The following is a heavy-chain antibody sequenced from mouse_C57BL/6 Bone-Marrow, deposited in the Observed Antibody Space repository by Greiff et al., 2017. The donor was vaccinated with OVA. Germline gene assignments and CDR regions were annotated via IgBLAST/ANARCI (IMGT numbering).Heavy chain of an antibody. CDR1: FFTLPPTS. CDR2: IDPANGNT. V-gene: IGHV14-3*01. Sequence: SFPLSFTSSFFTLPPTSIHCVKPRPEQCLEWIVLIDPANGNTKYAPKFQGKATITADTSSNTAYLQLSSLTSEDTAIYYCADSPAWFAYWGQGTLVTVSA. J-gene: IGHJ3*01. D-gene: IGHD3-2*01. CDR3: ADSPAWFAY.